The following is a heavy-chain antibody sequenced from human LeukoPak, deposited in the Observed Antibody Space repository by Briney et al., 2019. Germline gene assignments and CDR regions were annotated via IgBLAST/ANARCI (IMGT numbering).Heavy chain of an antibody. CDR2: IYYSGST. D-gene: IGHD3-22*01. CDR3: ARGVQYYYDSSGSVFFDY. CDR1: GGSISSGDYY. J-gene: IGHJ4*02. Sequence: PSETLSLTCTVSGGSISSGDYYWSWIRQPPGKGLEWIGYIYYSGSTYYNPSLKSRVTISVDTSKNQFSLKLSSVTAADTAVYYCARGVQYYYDSSGSVFFDYWGQGTLVTVSS. V-gene: IGHV4-30-4*01.